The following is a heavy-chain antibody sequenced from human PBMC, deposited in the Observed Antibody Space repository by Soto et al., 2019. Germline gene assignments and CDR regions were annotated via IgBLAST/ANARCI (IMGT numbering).Heavy chain of an antibody. V-gene: IGHV3-13*04. D-gene: IGHD3-22*01. CDR2: IGTTGDT. CDR3: ARAIGPTLFDY. J-gene: IGHJ4*02. Sequence: QPGGSLRLSCSASGFTFSSYDMHWVRQGTGKGLEWVSAIGTTGDTYYAGSVKGRFTISRENAKNSLYLQMNSLRAGDTAIYFCARAIGPTLFDYWRQGTLVTVSS. CDR1: GFTFSSYD.